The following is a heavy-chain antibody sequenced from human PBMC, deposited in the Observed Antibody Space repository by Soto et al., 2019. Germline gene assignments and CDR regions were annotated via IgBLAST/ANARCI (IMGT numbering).Heavy chain of an antibody. CDR2: INPSGGST. Sequence: ASVKFSCQASGYTFTSYYMHWVRQAPGQGLEWMGIINPSGGSTSYAQKFQGRVTMTRDTSTSTVYMELRSLRSEDTAVYYCARSRGKHWYFDLWRRGTLVTVSS. V-gene: IGHV1-46*01. CDR1: GYTFTSYY. J-gene: IGHJ2*01. D-gene: IGHD3-16*01. CDR3: ARSRGKHWYFDL.